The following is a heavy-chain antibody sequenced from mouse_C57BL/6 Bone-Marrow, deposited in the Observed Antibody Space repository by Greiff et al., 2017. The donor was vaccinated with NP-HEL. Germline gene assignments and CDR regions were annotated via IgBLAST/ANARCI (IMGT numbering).Heavy chain of an antibody. V-gene: IGHV1-78*01. CDR3: ARFYYGYPLAMDY. J-gene: IGHJ4*01. D-gene: IGHD2-2*01. CDR1: GYTFTDHT. Sequence: VQLQESDAELVKPGASVKISCKVSGYTFTDHTIHWMKQRPEQGLEWIGYIYPRDGSTKYNEKFKGKATLTADKSSSTAYMQLNSLTSEDSAVYFCARFYYGYPLAMDYWGQGTSVTVSS. CDR2: IYPRDGST.